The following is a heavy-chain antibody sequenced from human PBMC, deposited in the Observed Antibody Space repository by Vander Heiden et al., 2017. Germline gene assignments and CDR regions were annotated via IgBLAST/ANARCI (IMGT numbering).Heavy chain of an antibody. V-gene: IGHV4-39*01. J-gene: IGHJ4*02. CDR3: TRGSSTSSCCVG. CDR1: GGSISSNNFY. D-gene: IGHD2-2*01. CDR2: IYYSGRT. Sequence: QLQLQESGPGLVKPSETLSLTCTVSGGSISSNNFYWGWIRQPPGKGLEWIGSIYYSGRTYYNPSLKSRVTISVDTSKNQFSLKLSSVTAADTAMYYCTRGSSTSSCCVGWGQGTLVTVSS.